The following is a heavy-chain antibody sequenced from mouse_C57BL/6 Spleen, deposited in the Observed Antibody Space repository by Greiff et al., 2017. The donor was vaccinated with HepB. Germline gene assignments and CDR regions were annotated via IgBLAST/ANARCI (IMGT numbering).Heavy chain of an antibody. CDR2: IYPRSGNT. J-gene: IGHJ2*01. CDR3: ARRGNWENFDY. CDR1: GYTFTSYG. D-gene: IGHD4-1*01. Sequence: VQLQQSGAELARPGASVKLSCKASGYTFTSYGISWVKQRTGQGLEWIGEIYPRSGNTYYNEKFKGKATLTADKSSSTAYMELRSLTSEDSAVYFCARRGNWENFDYWGQGTTLTVSS. V-gene: IGHV1-81*01.